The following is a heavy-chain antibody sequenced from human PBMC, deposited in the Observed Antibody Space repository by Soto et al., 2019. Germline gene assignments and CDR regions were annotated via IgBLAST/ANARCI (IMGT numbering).Heavy chain of an antibody. CDR1: GFTFSSYA. CDR2: TSGSGGST. D-gene: IGHD2-2*01. J-gene: IGHJ4*02. Sequence: EVQLLESGGGLVQPGGSLRLSCAASGFTFSSYAMRWVRQAPGKGLEWVSATSGSGGSTYYADSVKGRFTISRDNSKNTLYLQMNILRAEDTAVYYCAKVVGADYGYQLLPTHFDYWGQGTLVTVSS. V-gene: IGHV3-23*01. CDR3: AKVVGADYGYQLLPTHFDY.